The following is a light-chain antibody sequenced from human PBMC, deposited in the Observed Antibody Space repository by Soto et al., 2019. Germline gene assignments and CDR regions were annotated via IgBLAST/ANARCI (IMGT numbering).Light chain of an antibody. V-gene: IGLV4-69*01. CDR3: QTWGTGTLV. J-gene: IGLJ2*01. CDR2: LNSDGSH. CDR1: SGHSSYA. Sequence: QSVLTQSPSASASLGASVKLTCTLSSGHSSYAIAWHQQQPEKGPRYLMKLNSDGSHSKGDGIPDRFSGSSSGAERYLTISSLQSEDEADYYCQTWGTGTLVLGGGTKVTVL.